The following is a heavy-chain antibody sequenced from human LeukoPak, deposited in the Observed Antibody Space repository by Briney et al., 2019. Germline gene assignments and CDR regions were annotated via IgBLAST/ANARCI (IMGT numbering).Heavy chain of an antibody. CDR3: AKDRAYSSSWYRAHFGY. D-gene: IGHD6-13*01. CDR1: GGTFSSYA. Sequence: ASVKVSCKASGGTFSSYAISWVRQAPGQGLEWMGGIIPIFGTANYAQKFQGRVTITRNTSINTAYMELSSLRSEDTAVYYCAKDRAYSSSWYRAHFGYWGQGTLVTVSS. CDR2: IIPIFGTA. J-gene: IGHJ4*02. V-gene: IGHV1-69*05.